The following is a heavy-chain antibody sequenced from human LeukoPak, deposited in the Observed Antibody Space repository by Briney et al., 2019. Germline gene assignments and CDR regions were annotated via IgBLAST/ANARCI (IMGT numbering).Heavy chain of an antibody. V-gene: IGHV3-33*01. D-gene: IGHD6-13*01. CDR1: GFTFSSYC. CDR3: ASDQGIGAAGTIVY. CDR2: IWYNGSNK. J-gene: IGHJ4*02. Sequence: AGSLRLSCAASGFTFSSYCRHWVRQAPGKGLEWVAGIWYNGSNKYYADSVKRLFTISRDNSKNTLYLQMNILRAEDTAVYYCASDQGIGAAGTIVYWGQGPLVRVSS.